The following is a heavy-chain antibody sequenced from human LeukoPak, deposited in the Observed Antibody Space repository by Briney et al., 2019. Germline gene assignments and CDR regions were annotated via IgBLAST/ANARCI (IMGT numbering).Heavy chain of an antibody. CDR2: INPNSGGT. CDR3: ARDLATVATPYFDS. D-gene: IGHD4-23*01. Sequence: GASVKVSCKASGYTFTSYGISWVRQAPGQGLEWMGWINPNSGGTNYAQKFQGRVSVTRDTSIGTVYMELSRLRYDDTAVYYCARDLATVATPYFDSWGQGTLVTVSS. J-gene: IGHJ4*02. V-gene: IGHV1-2*02. CDR1: GYTFTSYG.